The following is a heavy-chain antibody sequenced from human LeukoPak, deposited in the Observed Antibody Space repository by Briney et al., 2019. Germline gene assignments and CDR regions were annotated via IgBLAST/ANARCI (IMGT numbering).Heavy chain of an antibody. J-gene: IGHJ3*02. CDR3: ARGQYYSDTINFYSRHDAFDI. Sequence: ASVKVSCTASGDTFSSYYIHWVRQAPGQGLAWMGIINLSAGSTSYAQRFQGRVTMTRDTSTSTVHMELSSLRSEDTGVYYCARGQYYSDTINFYSRHDAFDIWGQGTMVTVSS. V-gene: IGHV1-46*01. CDR2: INLSAGST. D-gene: IGHD3-22*01. CDR1: GDTFSSYY.